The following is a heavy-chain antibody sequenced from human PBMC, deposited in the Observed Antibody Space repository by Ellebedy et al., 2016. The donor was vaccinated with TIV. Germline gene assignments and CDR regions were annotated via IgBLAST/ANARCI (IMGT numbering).Heavy chain of an antibody. CDR3: ARGVVKNDY. J-gene: IGHJ4*02. V-gene: IGHV4-59*01. CDR2: IYYSGST. D-gene: IGHD3-22*01. CDR1: GGSISSYY. Sequence: MPGGSLRLSCPVSGGSISSYYWSWIRQPPGKGLEWIGYIYYSGSTNYNPSLKSRVTISVDTSKNQFSLKLSSVTAADTAVYYCARGVVKNDYWGQGTLVTVSS.